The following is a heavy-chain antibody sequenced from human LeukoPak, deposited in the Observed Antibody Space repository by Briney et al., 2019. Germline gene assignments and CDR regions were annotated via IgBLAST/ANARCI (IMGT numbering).Heavy chain of an antibody. CDR2: MNPNSGNT. D-gene: IGHD3-10*01. J-gene: IGHJ6*03. CDR3: ARGPGSYYGSGVYYMDV. V-gene: IGHV1-8*01. CDR1: GYTFTSYD. Sequence: ASVKVSCKASGYTFTSYDINWVRQAPGQGLEWMGWMNPNSGNTGYAQKFQGRVTMTRNTSISTAYMELSSLRSEDTAVYYCARGPGSYYGSGVYYMDVWGKGTTVTISS.